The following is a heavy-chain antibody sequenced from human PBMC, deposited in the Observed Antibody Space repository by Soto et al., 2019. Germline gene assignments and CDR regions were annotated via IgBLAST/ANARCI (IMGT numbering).Heavy chain of an antibody. D-gene: IGHD7-27*01. CDR2: VYKSATT. CDR1: GDSISNLDYF. V-gene: IGHV4-30-4*01. J-gene: IGHJ5*01. CDR3: ARGRYCLTGRCFPNWFDS. Sequence: SETLSLTCSVSGDSISNLDYFWAWIRQPPGQALEYIGYVYKSATTYYNPSFESRVAISVDTSKSQFSLNVTSVTAADTAVYFCARGRYCLTGRCFPNWFDSWGQGALVTVSS.